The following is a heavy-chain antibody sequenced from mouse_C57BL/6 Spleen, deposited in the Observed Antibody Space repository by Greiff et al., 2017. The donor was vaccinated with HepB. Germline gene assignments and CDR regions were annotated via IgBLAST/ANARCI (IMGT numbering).Heavy chain of an antibody. CDR2: SRNKANDYTT. CDR3: ARDDYYGSTRFAY. J-gene: IGHJ3*01. D-gene: IGHD1-1*01. Sequence: EVNVVESGGGLVQSGRSLRLSCATSGFTFSDFYMEWVRQAPGKGLEWIAASRNKANDYTTEYSASVKGRFIVSRDTSQSILYLQMNALRAEDTAIYYCARDDYYGSTRFAYWGQGTLVTVSA. V-gene: IGHV7-1*01. CDR1: GFTFSDFY.